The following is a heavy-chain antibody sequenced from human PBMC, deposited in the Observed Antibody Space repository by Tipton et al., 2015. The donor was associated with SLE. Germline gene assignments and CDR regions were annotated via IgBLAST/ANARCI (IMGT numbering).Heavy chain of an antibody. J-gene: IGHJ4*02. CDR1: GGSTSSGGYY. CDR3: ARQWAQGWSGTYFDS. D-gene: IGHD3-3*01. Sequence: TLSLTCTVSGGSTSSGGYYWTWIRQPAGKGLEWIGRIYNSGSTNYNPSLKSRVTISLDTSRKQFSLRLTSVTAADTAVYYCARQWAQGWSGTYFDSWGQGARVTVSS. V-gene: IGHV4-61*02. CDR2: IYNSGST.